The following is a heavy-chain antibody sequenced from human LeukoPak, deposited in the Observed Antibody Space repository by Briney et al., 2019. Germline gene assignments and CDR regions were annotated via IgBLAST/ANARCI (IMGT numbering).Heavy chain of an antibody. V-gene: IGHV1-3*01. Sequence: ASVKVSCKASGYTFTSYAMHWVRQAPGQRLEWMGWINAGNGNTKYSQKFQGRVTMTTDTSTSTAYMELRSLRSDDTAVYYCAREDYDYVWGSYRHLDYWGQGTLVTVSS. CDR1: GYTFTSYA. J-gene: IGHJ4*02. CDR3: AREDYDYVWGSYRHLDY. CDR2: INAGNGNT. D-gene: IGHD3-16*02.